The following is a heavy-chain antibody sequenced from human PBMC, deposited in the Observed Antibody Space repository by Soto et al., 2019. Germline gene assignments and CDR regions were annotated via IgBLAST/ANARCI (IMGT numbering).Heavy chain of an antibody. CDR1: GFTFSNSG. D-gene: IGHD3-22*01. V-gene: IGHV3-30*03. CDR3: ARSDSSGYYYFDY. J-gene: IGHJ4*02. Sequence: GGSLRLSCAASGFTFSNSGMHWVRQAPGKGLEWVAVISYDGSNKYYADSVKGRFTISRDNSKNTLYLQMNSLRAEDTAVYYCARSDSSGYYYFDYWGQGTLVTVSS. CDR2: ISYDGSNK.